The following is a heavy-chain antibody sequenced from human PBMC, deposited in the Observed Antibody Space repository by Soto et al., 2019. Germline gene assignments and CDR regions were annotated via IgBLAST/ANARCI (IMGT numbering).Heavy chain of an antibody. V-gene: IGHV1-18*01. CDR3: ARVVRGVVNWFDP. D-gene: IGHD3-10*01. CDR2: IATYNSNR. CDR1: GDTFTNFG. J-gene: IGHJ5*02. Sequence: HLVQSGPEVKKPGVSITVSCKTSGDTFTNFGLSWVRQAPGQGLEWMGWIATYNSNRNYAQKFQGRLTLTTDTSTSTAYMELKNLGYDDTAVYYCARVVRGVVNWFDPWGQGTLVTVSS.